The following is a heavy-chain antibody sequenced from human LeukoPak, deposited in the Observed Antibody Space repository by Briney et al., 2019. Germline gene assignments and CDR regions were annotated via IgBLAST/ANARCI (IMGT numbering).Heavy chain of an antibody. V-gene: IGHV1-69*13. J-gene: IGHJ6*02. Sequence: ASVKVSCKASGGTFSSYAISWVRQAPGQGLEWMGGIIPIFGTANYAQKFQGRVTITADESTSTAYMELSSLRSEDTAVYYCASRYYYDSSGYSPLSVYYYGMDAWGQGTTVTVSS. CDR1: GGTFSSYA. D-gene: IGHD3-22*01. CDR3: ASRYYYDSSGYSPLSVYYYGMDA. CDR2: IIPIFGTA.